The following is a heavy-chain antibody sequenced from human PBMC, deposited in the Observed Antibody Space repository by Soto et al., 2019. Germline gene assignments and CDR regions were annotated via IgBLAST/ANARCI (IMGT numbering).Heavy chain of an antibody. J-gene: IGHJ6*03. Sequence: QVQLVQSGAEVKKPGASVKVSCKASGYTFTSYYMHWVRQAPGQGLEWMGIINPSGGSTSYAQKFQGRVTMTRDTSTSTVYMELSSLRSDDTAVYYCARVGRTSRSITIFGVVINGYYMDVWGKGTTVTVSS. V-gene: IGHV1-46*03. CDR1: GYTFTSYY. CDR3: ARVGRTSRSITIFGVVINGYYMDV. CDR2: INPSGGST. D-gene: IGHD3-3*01.